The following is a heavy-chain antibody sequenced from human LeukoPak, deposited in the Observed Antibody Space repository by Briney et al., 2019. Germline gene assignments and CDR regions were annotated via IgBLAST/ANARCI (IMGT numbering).Heavy chain of an antibody. Sequence: PGGSLRLSCAASGLTFSSYAMSWVRQAPGKGLEWVSAISGSGGSTYYADSVKGRFTISRDNSKNTLYLQMNSLRAEDTAVYYCAKELRYSGSYPVDYWGQGTLVTVSS. J-gene: IGHJ4*02. CDR3: AKELRYSGSYPVDY. V-gene: IGHV3-23*01. D-gene: IGHD1-26*01. CDR1: GLTFSSYA. CDR2: ISGSGGST.